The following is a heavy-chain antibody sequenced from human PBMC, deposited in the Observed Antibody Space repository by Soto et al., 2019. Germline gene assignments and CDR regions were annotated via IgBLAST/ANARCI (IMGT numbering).Heavy chain of an antibody. CDR3: ARDRSAERFVQYFQH. J-gene: IGHJ1*01. D-gene: IGHD6-19*01. CDR1: GFIFTSYS. CDR2: ISSGSDSI. Sequence: GGSLRLSCVASGFIFTSYSMVWVRLAPGKGLEWVASISSGSDSIFYADSVKGRFTVSRDNAKNSLFLQMNNLRAEDTAVYFCARDRSAERFVQYFQHWGQGTQVTVSS. V-gene: IGHV3-21*01.